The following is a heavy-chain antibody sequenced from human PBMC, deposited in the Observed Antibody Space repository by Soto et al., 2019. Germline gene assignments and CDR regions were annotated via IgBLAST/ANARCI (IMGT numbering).Heavy chain of an antibody. V-gene: IGHV3-30*18. CDR1: GFTFSDYG. CDR3: AQDHWAAYSGYAIRNDLDV. D-gene: IGHD5-12*01. Sequence: QVQLVESGGGVVQPGRSLRLSCAASGFTFSDYGIHWVRQAPGKGLEWVAVIPYEGSKTYYADSVKGRFTNSRDNSKNKLYLQMDSLRPEDTAVYYCAQDHWAAYSGYAIRNDLDVWGQGTTVTVSS. J-gene: IGHJ6*02. CDR2: IPYEGSKT.